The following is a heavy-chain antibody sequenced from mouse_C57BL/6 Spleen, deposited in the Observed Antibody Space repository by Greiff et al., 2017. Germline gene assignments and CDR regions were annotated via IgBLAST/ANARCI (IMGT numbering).Heavy chain of an antibody. CDR2: IYPVSGNT. D-gene: IGHD2-4*01. V-gene: IGHV1-66*01. CDR3: ARINIYYDYDGYFDY. CDR1: GYSFTSYY. J-gene: IGHJ2*01. Sequence: VQLQQSGPELVKPGASVKISCKASGYSFTSYYIHWVKQRPGQGLEWIGWIYPVSGNTKYNEKFKGKDTLTADTSSSTAYMQLSSLTSEDSAVYYCARINIYYDYDGYFDYWGQGTTLTVSS.